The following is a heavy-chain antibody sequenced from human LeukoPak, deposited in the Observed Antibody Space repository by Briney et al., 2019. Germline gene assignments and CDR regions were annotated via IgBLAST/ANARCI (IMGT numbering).Heavy chain of an antibody. CDR1: GGTFSSYA. Sequence: ASVKVSCKASGGTFSSYAISWVRQAPGQGLEWMGGIIPIFGTANYAQKFQGRVTITADESTSTAYMELSSLRSEDTAVYYCAREDPNDGNYYYGMDVWGQGTTVTVSS. V-gene: IGHV1-69*13. J-gene: IGHJ6*02. CDR2: IIPIFGTA. D-gene: IGHD4-23*01. CDR3: AREDPNDGNYYYGMDV.